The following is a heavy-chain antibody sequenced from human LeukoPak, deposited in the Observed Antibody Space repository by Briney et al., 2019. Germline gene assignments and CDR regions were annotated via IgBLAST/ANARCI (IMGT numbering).Heavy chain of an antibody. CDR2: VYYSGST. J-gene: IGHJ4*02. CDR1: GGSISSYY. CDR3: GRGSLRYYFDY. V-gene: IGHV4-59*08. D-gene: IGHD5-12*01. Sequence: KPSETLSLTCTVSGGSISSYYWSWIRQPPGRGLEWIGYVYYSGSTNYNPSLRSRVTISVDTSKNQFSLKLSSVTAADTAVYYCGRGSLRYYFDYWGQGTLVTVSS.